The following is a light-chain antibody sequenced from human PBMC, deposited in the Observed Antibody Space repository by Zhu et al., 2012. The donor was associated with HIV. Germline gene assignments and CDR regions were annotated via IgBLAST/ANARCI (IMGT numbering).Light chain of an antibody. CDR2: DAS. CDR1: QGIDTY. V-gene: IGKV1-9*01. CDR3: QQLHTYPLT. J-gene: IGKJ5*01. Sequence: DIQLTQSPSFLSASVGDRVTITCRASQGIDTYLAWYQQKPGKAPKLLSYDASTLQSEVPSRFSVSGSGTQFTLTISSLQPEDFATYYCQQLHTYPLTFGQGTRLEIK.